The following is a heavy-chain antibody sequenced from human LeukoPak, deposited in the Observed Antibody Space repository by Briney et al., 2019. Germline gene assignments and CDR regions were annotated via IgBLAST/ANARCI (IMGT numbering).Heavy chain of an antibody. CDR1: GYTFTDYF. V-gene: IGHV1-46*01. CDR2: ISPNGGTT. CDR3: ARGYCTNGVCRTFDI. D-gene: IGHD2-8*01. J-gene: IGHJ4*02. Sequence: ASVKVSCKASGYTFTDYFIHRVRQAPGQGLEWMGIISPNGGTTNYAQKFQDRVTMTRDTSTSTVYMELSSPRSEDTAVYYCARGYCTNGVCRTFDIWGQGTLVTVSS.